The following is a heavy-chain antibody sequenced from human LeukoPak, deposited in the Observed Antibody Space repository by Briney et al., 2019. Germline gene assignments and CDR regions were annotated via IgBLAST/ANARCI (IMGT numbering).Heavy chain of an antibody. V-gene: IGHV1-58*01. J-gene: IGHJ3*02. CDR3: AAVPNANAWYWDDAFDI. CDR2: IVVGSGNT. D-gene: IGHD2-8*02. Sequence: TSVKVSCKASGFTFTTSAVQWVRQARGQRLDWIGRIVVGSGNTDHAQKFQGRLTITRDISTSTAYMELSSLTSDDTAVYYCAAVPNANAWYWDDAFDIWGQGTMVTVSS. CDR1: GFTFTTSA.